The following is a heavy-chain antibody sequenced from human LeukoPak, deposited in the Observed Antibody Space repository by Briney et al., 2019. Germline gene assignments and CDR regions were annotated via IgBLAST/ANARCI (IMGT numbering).Heavy chain of an antibody. CDR3: ARDAYGYCSGGSCYHWFDP. V-gene: IGHV1-2*02. CDR2: INPNSGGT. Sequence: ASVKVSCKASGYTFTGFYMHWVRQAPGQSLEWMGWINPNSGGTNYAQKFQGRVTMTRDTSISTAYMELSRLRSDDTAVYYCARDAYGYCSGGSCYHWFDPWGQGTLVTVSS. D-gene: IGHD2-15*01. CDR1: GYTFTGFY. J-gene: IGHJ5*02.